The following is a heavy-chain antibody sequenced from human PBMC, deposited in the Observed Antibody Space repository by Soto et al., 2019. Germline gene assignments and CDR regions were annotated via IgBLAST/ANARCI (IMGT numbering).Heavy chain of an antibody. V-gene: IGHV3-23*01. CDR2: ISGSGGST. D-gene: IGHD2-8*01. J-gene: IGHJ3*02. CDR1: GFTFSSYA. Sequence: GGSLRLSCAASGFTFSSYAMSWVRQAPGKGLEWVSAISGSGGSTDYADYVKGRFTISRDNSKNTLYLQMNSLRAEDTAVYYCAKGDIVLMVYADIDAFDIWGQGTMVTVSS. CDR3: AKGDIVLMVYADIDAFDI.